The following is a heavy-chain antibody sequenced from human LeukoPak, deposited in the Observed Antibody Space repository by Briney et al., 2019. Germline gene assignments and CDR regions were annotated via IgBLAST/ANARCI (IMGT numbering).Heavy chain of an antibody. CDR2: INPSGGST. CDR3: ATKPGFGELNDYMDV. D-gene: IGHD3-10*01. V-gene: IGHV1-46*01. J-gene: IGHJ6*03. Sequence: ASVKVSCKASGYTFTSYYMHWVRQAPGQGLEWMGIINPSGGSTSYAQKFQGRVTITADKSTSTAYMELSSLRSEDTAVYYCATKPGFGELNDYMDVWGKGTTVTVSS. CDR1: GYTFTSYY.